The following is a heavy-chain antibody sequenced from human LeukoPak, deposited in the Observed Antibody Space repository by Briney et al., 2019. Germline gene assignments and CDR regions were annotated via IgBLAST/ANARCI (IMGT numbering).Heavy chain of an antibody. J-gene: IGHJ4*02. CDR2: ISNDGRKK. Sequence: GGSLRLSCAASGFTFSSFGMHWVRQTPGKGLELVTVISNDGRKKFYVDSVKGRFTISRDNAKNTLYLQMNSLRVEDTAVYYCAKEPAAGGPHDYWGQGTLVTVSS. CDR1: GFTFSSFG. CDR3: AKEPAAGGPHDY. V-gene: IGHV3-30*18. D-gene: IGHD6-13*01.